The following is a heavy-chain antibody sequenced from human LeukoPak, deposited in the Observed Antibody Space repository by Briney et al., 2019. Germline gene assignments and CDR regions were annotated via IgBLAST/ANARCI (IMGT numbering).Heavy chain of an antibody. CDR2: INTNGGDT. Sequence: ASVKESFKSSGYTFTDYYMHWVRQAPGQGLEWMGCINTNGGDTNYAPKFQDRVTMTRDTTISTAYLELSSLTLDDTAVYYCAPATSIFDHWGQGTLVIVSS. J-gene: IGHJ4*02. V-gene: IGHV1-2*02. CDR1: GYTFTDYY. CDR3: APATSIFDH.